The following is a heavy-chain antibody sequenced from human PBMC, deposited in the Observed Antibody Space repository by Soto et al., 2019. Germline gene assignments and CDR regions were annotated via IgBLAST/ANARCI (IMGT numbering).Heavy chain of an antibody. CDR3: ARGFGRFNY. D-gene: IGHD3-10*01. J-gene: IGHJ4*02. CDR2: IDGSGTTK. V-gene: IGHV3-48*03. Sequence: EVQLLESGGGLVQPGGSLRLSCGVSGFTFNDFEMNWVRQAPGKGLEWLAYIDGSGTTKKYADAVRGRFTISRDNPNNSLIMQMSRLSAADTAIDYGARGFGRFNYWGQGTMVSVSS. CDR1: GFTFNDFE.